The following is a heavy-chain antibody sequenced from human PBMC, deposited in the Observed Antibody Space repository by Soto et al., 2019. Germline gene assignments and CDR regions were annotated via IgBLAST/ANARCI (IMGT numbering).Heavy chain of an antibody. V-gene: IGHV3-9*01. CDR1: GFTFDDYA. CDR2: ITWNSGTI. J-gene: IGHJ4*02. CDR3: ARDRDWAFDY. D-gene: IGHD3-9*01. Sequence: PGGSLRLSCAASGFTFDDYAMHWVRQTPGKGLEWVSGITWNSGTIGYADSVKGRFTISRDNAQNSLFLLMNSLRAEDTAVYYCARDRDWAFDYWGRGTLVTVPS.